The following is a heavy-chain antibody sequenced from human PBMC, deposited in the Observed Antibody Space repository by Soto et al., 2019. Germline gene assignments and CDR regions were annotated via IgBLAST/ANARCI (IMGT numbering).Heavy chain of an antibody. J-gene: IGHJ3*01. CDR2: ITGSGHNA. D-gene: IGHD4-4*01. Sequence: EMQLLESGGGSVQPGGSLRLSCAGSGFTFENYAMSWVRQTPEKGLEWVSGITGSGHNAYYTDSVRGRFINSRDNSKNTLYLQMDSLRVEDTAVYYCAKVYDYSNYDHGFDVWGQGTLVTVSS. CDR1: GFTFENYA. V-gene: IGHV3-23*01. CDR3: AKVYDYSNYDHGFDV.